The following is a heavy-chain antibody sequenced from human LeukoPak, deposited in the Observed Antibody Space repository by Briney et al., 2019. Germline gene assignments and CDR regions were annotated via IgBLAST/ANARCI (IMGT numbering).Heavy chain of an antibody. CDR3: ARRVGYCTNGVCRYYYYYMDV. V-gene: IGHV3-30*04. J-gene: IGHJ6*03. CDR2: ISYDGSNK. CDR1: GFTFSSYA. Sequence: GGSLRLSCAASGFTFSSYAMHWVRQAPGKGLEWVAVISYDGSNKYYADSVKGRFTISRGNSKNTLYLQMNSLRAEDTAVYYCARRVGYCTNGVCRYYYYYMDVWGKGTTVTVSS. D-gene: IGHD2-8*01.